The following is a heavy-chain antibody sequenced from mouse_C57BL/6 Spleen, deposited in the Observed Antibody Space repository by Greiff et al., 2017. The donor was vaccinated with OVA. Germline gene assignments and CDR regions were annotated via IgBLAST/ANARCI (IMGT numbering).Heavy chain of an antibody. V-gene: IGHV14-2*01. D-gene: IGHD2-1*01. Sequence: VQLQQPGAELVKPGASVKVSCKASGYTFTSYWMHWVKQRTEQGLEWIGRIDPEDGETKYAPKFQGKATITADTSSNTAYLQLSSLTSEDTAVYYCASLPSMDYWGQGTSVTVSS. CDR1: GYTFTSYW. CDR3: ASLPSMDY. J-gene: IGHJ4*01. CDR2: IDPEDGET.